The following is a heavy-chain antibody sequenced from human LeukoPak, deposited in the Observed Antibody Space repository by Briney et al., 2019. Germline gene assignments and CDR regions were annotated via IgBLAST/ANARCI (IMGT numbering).Heavy chain of an antibody. CDR1: GFRFSDFT. CDR3: GKEGGA. Sequence: GGSLRLSCAASGFRFSDFTMTWVRQAPGKGPEWVSAIGGRGTSTYYADSLGGRFTISRDNSKDMLYLQMNSLKVEDTATYYCGKEGGAWGQGTKVTVSS. J-gene: IGHJ5*02. D-gene: IGHD3-16*01. V-gene: IGHV3-23*01. CDR2: IGGRGTST.